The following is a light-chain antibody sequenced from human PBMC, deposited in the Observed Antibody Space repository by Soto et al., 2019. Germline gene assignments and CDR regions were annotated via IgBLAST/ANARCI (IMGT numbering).Light chain of an antibody. CDR2: EVN. CDR3: SSYAGSSNV. CDR1: SSDVGGYNY. J-gene: IGLJ1*01. Sequence: QSALTQPPSASGSPGQSVATSCTGTSSDVGGYNYVSWYQQHPGKAPKLMIYEVNKRPSGVPDRFSGSKSGNTASLPVSGLQAEDEADYYCSSYAGSSNVFGTGTKVTVL. V-gene: IGLV2-8*01.